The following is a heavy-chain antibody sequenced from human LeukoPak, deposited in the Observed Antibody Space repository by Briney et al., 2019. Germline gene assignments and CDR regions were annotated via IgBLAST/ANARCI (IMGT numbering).Heavy chain of an antibody. J-gene: IGHJ6*02. CDR2: IIPILGIA. D-gene: IGHD1-26*01. CDR1: GGTFSSYT. CDR3: ARPVSGSYYYYYGMDV. Sequence: SVKVSCKASGGTFSSYTISWVRQAPGQGLEWMGRIIPILGIANYAQKFQGRVTITADKSTSTAYMELSSLRSDDTAVYYCARPVSGSYYYYYGMDVWGQGTTVTVSS. V-gene: IGHV1-69*02.